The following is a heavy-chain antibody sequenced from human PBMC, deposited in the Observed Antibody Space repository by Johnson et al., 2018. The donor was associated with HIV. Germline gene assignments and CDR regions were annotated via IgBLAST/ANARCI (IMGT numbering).Heavy chain of an antibody. Sequence: EVQLVESGGGVVQPGGSLRLSCGASAFTFSSNDMNWVRQAPGKGLEWVSVIYSGGTTYYADSVKGRFTISRDNSKNTLYLQMNSLRAEDTAVYYCARDGESQQLPLGDAFDVWGQGTMVTVSS. CDR1: AFTFSSND. CDR3: ARDGESQQLPLGDAFDV. D-gene: IGHD6-13*01. J-gene: IGHJ3*01. V-gene: IGHV3-66*01. CDR2: IYSGGTT.